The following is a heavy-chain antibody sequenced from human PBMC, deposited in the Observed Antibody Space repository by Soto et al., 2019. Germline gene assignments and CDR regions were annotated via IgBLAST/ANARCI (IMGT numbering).Heavy chain of an antibody. J-gene: IGHJ6*02. V-gene: IGHV1-46*03. CDR2: INPSGGST. D-gene: IGHD6-19*01. Sequence: ASVKVSCKASGYTFTSYYMHWVRQAPGQGLEWMGIINPSGGSTSYAQKFQGRVTMTRDTSTGTVYMELSSLRSEDTAVYYCDREGTSSGWYPNYYYGKDVWGQGTTVTVSS. CDR1: GYTFTSYY. CDR3: DREGTSSGWYPNYYYGKDV.